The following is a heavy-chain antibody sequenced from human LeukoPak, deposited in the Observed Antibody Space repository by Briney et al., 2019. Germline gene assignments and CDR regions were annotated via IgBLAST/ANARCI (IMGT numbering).Heavy chain of an antibody. CDR2: IIPILGIA. CDR1: GGTFSSYT. Sequence: SVKVSCKVSGGTFSSYTISWVRQTPGQGLEWMGRIIPILGIANYAQKFQGRVTITADKSTSTAYMELSSLRSEDTAVYYCARVSRYCSSTSCPPALGYWGQGTLVTVSS. J-gene: IGHJ4*02. V-gene: IGHV1-69*02. D-gene: IGHD2-2*01. CDR3: ARVSRYCSSTSCPPALGY.